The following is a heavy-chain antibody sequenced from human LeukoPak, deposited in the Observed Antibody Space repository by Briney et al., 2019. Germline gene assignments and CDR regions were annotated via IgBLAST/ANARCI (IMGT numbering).Heavy chain of an antibody. CDR2: ISRSRRAI. CDR1: GFTFSSYE. J-gene: IGHJ6*02. V-gene: IGHV3-48*03. D-gene: IGHD2-2*01. Sequence: PGGSLRLSCAASGFTFSSYEVHWVRQAPGKGLEGVSYISRSRRAILYADSVKGRCTISRDNAKDSLYLPMNSLRAEDTAVYHCARGDEYCSSTSCYAGPSYGLDVWGQGTKVTVSS. CDR3: ARGDEYCSSTSCYAGPSYGLDV.